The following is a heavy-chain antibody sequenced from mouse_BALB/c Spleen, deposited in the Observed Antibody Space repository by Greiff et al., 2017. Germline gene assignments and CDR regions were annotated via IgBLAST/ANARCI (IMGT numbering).Heavy chain of an antibody. J-gene: IGHJ3*01. CDR3: ARSTSTMITWFAY. Sequence: VKLQESGPGLVAPSQSLSITCTVSGFSLTGYGVNWVRQPPGKGLEWLGMIWGDGSTDYNSALKSRLSISKDNSKSQVFLKMNSLQTDDTARYYCARSTSTMITWFAYWGQGTLVTVSA. V-gene: IGHV2-6-7*01. D-gene: IGHD2-4*01. CDR2: IWGDGST. CDR1: GFSLTGYG.